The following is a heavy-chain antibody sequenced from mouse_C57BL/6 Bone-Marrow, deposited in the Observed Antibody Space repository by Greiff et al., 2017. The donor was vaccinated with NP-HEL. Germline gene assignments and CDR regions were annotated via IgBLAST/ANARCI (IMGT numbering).Heavy chain of an antibody. CDR3: APIYYGSRY. Sequence: EVQLQESGPELVKPGASVKMSCKASGYTFTDYNMHWVKQSHGKSLEWIGYINPNNGGTSYNQKFKGKATLTVNKSSSTAYMELRSLTSEDSAVYYCAPIYYGSRYWGQGTTLTVSS. J-gene: IGHJ2*01. V-gene: IGHV1-22*01. CDR1: GYTFTDYN. CDR2: INPNNGGT. D-gene: IGHD1-1*01.